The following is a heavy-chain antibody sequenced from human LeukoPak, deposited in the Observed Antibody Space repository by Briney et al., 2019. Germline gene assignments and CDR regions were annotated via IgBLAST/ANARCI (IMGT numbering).Heavy chain of an antibody. V-gene: IGHV3-49*04. Sequence: GRSLRLSCTVSGLPSSDYALSWVRQVPGKGLEWVGFIRISAYGASTEYSAPVKDRFTISRDDSKSLAYLQMNTLKTEDTAVYYCATHRLESHDIQFDYWGQGALVIVSS. CDR3: ATHRLESHDIQFDY. CDR2: IRISAYGAST. CDR1: GLPSSDYA. D-gene: IGHD1-1*01. J-gene: IGHJ4*02.